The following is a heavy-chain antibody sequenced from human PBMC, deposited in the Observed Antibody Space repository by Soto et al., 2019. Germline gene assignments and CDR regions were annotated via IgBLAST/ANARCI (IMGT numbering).Heavy chain of an antibody. V-gene: IGHV3-33*01. CDR2: IVADGTGL. J-gene: IGHJ4*02. CDR1: GFRFSNYG. D-gene: IGHD2-8*01. CDR3: ARDNDLSANGLDH. Sequence: QVQLVESGGGVVQPGRSLSLSCAASGFRFSNYGMHWVRQAPGKGLEWLAVIVADGTGLHYAVSVRGRFTISRDNSKNTLYLQLNSLGADDTAIYLCARDNDLSANGLDHWGQGTLVTVSS.